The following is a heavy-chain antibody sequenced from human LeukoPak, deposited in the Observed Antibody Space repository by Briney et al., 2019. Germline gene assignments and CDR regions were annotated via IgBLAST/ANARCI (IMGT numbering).Heavy chain of an antibody. D-gene: IGHD5-12*01. V-gene: IGHV5-51*01. Sequence: GESLKISCKGSGYSFTSYWIGWVRQMPGKGLEGMGIIYPGDSDTRYSPSFEGRVTISADKSINTAYLQWSSLEASDTAIYYCARRGFVATTRNWFDPWGQGTLVTVS. J-gene: IGHJ5*02. CDR3: ARRGFVATTRNWFDP. CDR2: IYPGDSDT. CDR1: GYSFTSYW.